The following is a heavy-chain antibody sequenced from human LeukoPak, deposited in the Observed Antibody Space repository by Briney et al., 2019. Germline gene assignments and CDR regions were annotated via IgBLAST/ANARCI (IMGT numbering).Heavy chain of an antibody. CDR3: ATVDTAMVTRDY. CDR1: GGSISSGDCY. CDR2: IYYSGST. Sequence: TSQTLSLTCTVSGGSISSGDCYWSWIRQPPGKGLEWIGYIYYSGSTYYNPSLKSRVTISVDTSKNQFSLKLSSVTAVDTAVYYCATVDTAMVTRDYWGQGTLVTVSS. D-gene: IGHD5-18*01. J-gene: IGHJ4*02. V-gene: IGHV4-30-4*08.